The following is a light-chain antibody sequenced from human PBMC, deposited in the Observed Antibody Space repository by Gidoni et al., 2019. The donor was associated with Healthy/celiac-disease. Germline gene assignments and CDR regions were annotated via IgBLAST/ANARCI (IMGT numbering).Light chain of an antibody. CDR1: SSNIGNNY. J-gene: IGLJ2*01. V-gene: IGLV1-51*01. CDR3: GTWDSSLSAVV. CDR2: DNN. Sequence: QSVLTQPPSVSAYPGQKVTISCSGSSSNIGNNYVSWYQQLPGTAPKLLIYDNNKRPSGIPDRFSGSKSGTSATLGITGLQTGDEADYYCGTWDSSLSAVVFGGGTKLTVL.